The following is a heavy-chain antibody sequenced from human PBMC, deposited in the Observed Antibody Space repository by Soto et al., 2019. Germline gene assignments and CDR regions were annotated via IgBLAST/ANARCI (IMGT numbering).Heavy chain of an antibody. CDR1: GFTFSSYG. D-gene: IGHD4-4*01. CDR2: MSGSGDRS. Sequence: EVQLLETGGGLEKPGNFLRLSCAASGFTFSSYGMSWVRQAPGKGLEWVSAMSGSGDRSYYTESVKVRCIISRDNYKSTLYMRMSSLRAEDTTVYYCAKALHSDYELTTFDYWGQGSLVTVSS. CDR3: AKALHSDYELTTFDY. J-gene: IGHJ4*02. V-gene: IGHV3-23*01.